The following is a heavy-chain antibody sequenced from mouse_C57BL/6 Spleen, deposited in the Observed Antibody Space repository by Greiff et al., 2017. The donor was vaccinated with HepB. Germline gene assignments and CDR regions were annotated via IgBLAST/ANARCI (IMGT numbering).Heavy chain of an antibody. Sequence: EVHLVESGGGLVKPGGSLKLSCAASGFTFSSYAMSWVRQTPEKRLEWVATISDGGSYTYYPDNVKGRFTISRDNAKNNLYLQMSHLKSEDTAMYYCARAYGPFDYWGQGTTLTVSS. D-gene: IGHD1-1*01. J-gene: IGHJ2*01. CDR3: ARAYGPFDY. CDR1: GFTFSSYA. V-gene: IGHV5-4*01. CDR2: ISDGGSYT.